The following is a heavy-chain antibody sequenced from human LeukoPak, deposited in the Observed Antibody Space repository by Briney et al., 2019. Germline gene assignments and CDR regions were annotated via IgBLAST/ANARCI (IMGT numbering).Heavy chain of an antibody. D-gene: IGHD3-10*01. CDR3: ARGDHYFGSGSPYNWFDP. J-gene: IGHJ5*02. CDR1: GGSISSYY. Sequence: PSETLSLTCTVSGGSISSYYWSWIRQPPGKGLEWIGYVYYSGSTNYNPSLQSRVTISVDTSKNQFSLNLRSVTAADTAVYYCARGDHYFGSGSPYNWFDPWGQGTLVTVSS. V-gene: IGHV4-59*01. CDR2: VYYSGST.